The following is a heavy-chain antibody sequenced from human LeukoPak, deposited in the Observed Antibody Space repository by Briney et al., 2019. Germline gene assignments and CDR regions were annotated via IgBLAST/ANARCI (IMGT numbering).Heavy chain of an antibody. D-gene: IGHD3-3*01. CDR2: IIPIFGTA. J-gene: IGHJ4*02. CDR1: GGTFSSYA. Sequence: SVTVSCKASGGTFSSYAISWVRQAPGQGLEWMGGIIPIFGTANYAQKFQGRVTITADESTSTAYMELSSLRSEDTAVYYCARSSLATTIFGVEYPVPFDYWGQGTLVTVSS. CDR3: ARSSLATTIFGVEYPVPFDY. V-gene: IGHV1-69*13.